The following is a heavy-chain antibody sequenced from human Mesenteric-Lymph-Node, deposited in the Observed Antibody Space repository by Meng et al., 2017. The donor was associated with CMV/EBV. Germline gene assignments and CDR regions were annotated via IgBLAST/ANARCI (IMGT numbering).Heavy chain of an antibody. CDR2: INTDGTSI. J-gene: IGHJ4*02. Sequence: GESLKISCVASGFTFSSYRMYWVRQAPGKGLEWVSRINTDGTSIDYADSVNGRFTISRDNAKNTLHLQMNNLKAEDTAVYYCAKTGAEFDHYFDSWGQGTLVTVSS. V-gene: IGHV3-74*01. CDR1: GFTFSSYR. CDR3: AKTGAEFDHYFDS.